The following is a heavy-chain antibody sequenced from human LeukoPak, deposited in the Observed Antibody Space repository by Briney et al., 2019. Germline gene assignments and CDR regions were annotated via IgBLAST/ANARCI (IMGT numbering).Heavy chain of an antibody. CDR3: ARDIRNGCFDY. CDR2: ISAYNGNT. Sequence: ASVKVSCKASGYTXTSYGISWVRQAPGQGLEWMGWISAYNGNTNYAQKLQGRVTMTTDTSTSTAYMELRSLRSGDTAVYYCARDIRNGCFDYWGQGTLVTVSS. J-gene: IGHJ4*02. D-gene: IGHD3-3*01. V-gene: IGHV1-18*01. CDR1: GYTXTSYG.